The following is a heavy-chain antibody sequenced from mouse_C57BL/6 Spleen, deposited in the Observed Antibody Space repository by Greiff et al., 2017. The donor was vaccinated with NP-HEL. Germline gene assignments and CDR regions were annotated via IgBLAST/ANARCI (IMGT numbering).Heavy chain of an antibody. D-gene: IGHD1-1*01. V-gene: IGHV1-50*01. J-gene: IGHJ1*03. CDR1: GYTFTSYW. CDR2: IDPSDSYT. Sequence: QVQLQQPGAELVKPGASVKLSCKASGYTFTSYWMQWVKQRPGQGLGWIGEIDPSDSYTNYNQKFKGKATLTVDTSSSTAYMQLSSLTSEDSAVYYCARSGVVATDWYFDVWGTGTTVTVSS. CDR3: ARSGVVATDWYFDV.